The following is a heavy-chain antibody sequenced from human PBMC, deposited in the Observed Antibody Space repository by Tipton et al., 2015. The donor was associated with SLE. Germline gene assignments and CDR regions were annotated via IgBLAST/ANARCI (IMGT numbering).Heavy chain of an antibody. CDR1: GGSISSYY. V-gene: IGHV4-4*07. J-gene: IGHJ4*02. D-gene: IGHD3-10*01. CDR2: IYPTGNT. CDR3: ARGYYGSGSYSD. Sequence: TLSLTCTVSGGSISSYYWSWIRQTAAKGLEWIGRIYPTGNTNYNPSLTSRVTMSVDTSKNQFSLKPSSVTAADTAVYYCARGYYGSGSYSDWGQGTLVTVSS.